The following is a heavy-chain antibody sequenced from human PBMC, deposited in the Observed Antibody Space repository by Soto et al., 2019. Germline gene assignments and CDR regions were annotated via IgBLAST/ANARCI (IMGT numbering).Heavy chain of an antibody. V-gene: IGHV4-34*01. Sequence: QVQLQQWGTGLLKPSETLSLTCAVYGGSFRGYYWTWIRQPPGKGLAWIGEIDHSGSTNYNPSLMSRVNISVDTSKNQFSLKLASVTAPGMAVYYSARVEYTYNYWGLDYWGQGTLVTVSS. CDR1: GGSFRGYY. CDR3: ARVEYTYNYWGLDY. J-gene: IGHJ4*02. D-gene: IGHD3-16*01. CDR2: IDHSGST.